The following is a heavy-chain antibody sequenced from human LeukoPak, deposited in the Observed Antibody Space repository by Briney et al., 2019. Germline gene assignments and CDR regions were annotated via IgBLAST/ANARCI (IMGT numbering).Heavy chain of an antibody. J-gene: IGHJ4*02. Sequence: PGGSLRLSCAASGLTVSSNYMSWVRQAPGKGLEWVSLIYSGGHTYNADSVKGRFTISRDNSDNTLYLQMNNLKAEDTAVYYCARVRGDYGLDYWGQGALVTDCS. CDR1: GLTVSSNY. CDR3: ARVRGDYGLDY. V-gene: IGHV3-53*01. D-gene: IGHD4-17*01. CDR2: IYSGGHT.